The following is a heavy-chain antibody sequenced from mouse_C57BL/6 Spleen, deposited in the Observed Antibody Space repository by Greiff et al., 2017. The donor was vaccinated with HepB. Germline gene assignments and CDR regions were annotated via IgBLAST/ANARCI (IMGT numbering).Heavy chain of an antibody. CDR2: IYPGDGDT. V-gene: IGHV1-82*01. CDR3: AVYGSSPGFAY. J-gene: IGHJ3*01. D-gene: IGHD1-1*01. Sequence: VQLQQSGPELVKPGASVKISCKASGYAFSSSWMNWVKQRPGKGLEWIGRIYPGDGDTNYNGKFKGKATLTADKSSSTAYMQHSSLTSEDSAVYYCAVYGSSPGFAYWGQGTLVTVSA. CDR1: GYAFSSSW.